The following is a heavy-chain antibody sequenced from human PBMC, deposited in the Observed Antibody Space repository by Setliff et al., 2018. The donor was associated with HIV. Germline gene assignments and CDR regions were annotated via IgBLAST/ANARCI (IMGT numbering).Heavy chain of an antibody. CDR3: ARDQSIAARYLFDP. V-gene: IGHV4-4*02. CDR2: IYHSGTT. J-gene: IGHJ5*02. CDR1: GGAIDDINW. Sequence: KPSETLSLTCAVSGGAIDDINWWNWVRQSPGKGLEWIGEIYHSGTTNYNPSLKSRVTISVDKSKNQFSLKLTSVTAADTAVYYCARDQSIAARYLFDPWGQGTLVTSP. D-gene: IGHD6-6*01.